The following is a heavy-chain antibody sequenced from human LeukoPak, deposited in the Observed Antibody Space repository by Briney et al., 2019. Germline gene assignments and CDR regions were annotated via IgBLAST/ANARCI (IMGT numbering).Heavy chain of an antibody. CDR2: IYTSGST. J-gene: IGHJ4*02. D-gene: IGHD6-25*01. CDR1: GGSISSYY. Sequence: SETLSLTCAVSGGSISSYYWSWIRQPAGKGLEWMGRIYTSGSTNYNPSLKSRVTMSVDTSKNQFSLKLSSVTAADTAVYYCARDRIAAAGERYFDYWGQGTLVTVSS. V-gene: IGHV4-4*07. CDR3: ARDRIAAAGERYFDY.